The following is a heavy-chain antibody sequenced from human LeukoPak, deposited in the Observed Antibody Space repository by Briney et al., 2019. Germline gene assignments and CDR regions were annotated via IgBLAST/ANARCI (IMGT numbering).Heavy chain of an antibody. D-gene: IGHD6-6*01. CDR3: ARDRRVAARHKADWFDP. V-gene: IGHV4-4*07. CDR2: IYTSGST. Sequence: PSETLSLTCTVSGGSISSYYWSWIRQPAGKGLEWIGRIYTSGSTNYNPSLKSRVTMSVDTSKNQFSLKLSSVTAADTAMYYCARDRRVAARHKADWFDPWGQGTLVTVSS. CDR1: GGSISSYY. J-gene: IGHJ5*02.